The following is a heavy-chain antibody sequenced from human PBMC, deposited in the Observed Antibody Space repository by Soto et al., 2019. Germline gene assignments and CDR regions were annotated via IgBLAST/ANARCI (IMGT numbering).Heavy chain of an antibody. V-gene: IGHV5-10-1*01. D-gene: IGHD2-2*01. J-gene: IGHJ4*01. Sequence: AGESLKISCKGSGYSVTSYWISWVRQMPGKGLEWMGRIDPSDSYTNYSPSFQGHVTISADKSISTAYLQWSSLKASDTAMYYCVRKYPGTRPFDYWGQGTLVTVSS. CDR1: GYSVTSYW. CDR3: VRKYPGTRPFDY. CDR2: IDPSDSYT.